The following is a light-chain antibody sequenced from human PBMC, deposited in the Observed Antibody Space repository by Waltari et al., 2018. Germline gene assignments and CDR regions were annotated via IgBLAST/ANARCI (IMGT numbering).Light chain of an antibody. CDR1: SSDVGAYNY. Sequence: QSALTQPASVSGSPGQSITISCTGTSSDVGAYNYVSWYQQHPGKAPKLIIYDVSYRPSGISNRFSGSKSGTTASLTFSGLQTEDEADYYCSSYTTTSTRLFGGGTKLTVL. CDR2: DVS. V-gene: IGLV2-14*03. CDR3: SSYTTTSTRL. J-gene: IGLJ2*01.